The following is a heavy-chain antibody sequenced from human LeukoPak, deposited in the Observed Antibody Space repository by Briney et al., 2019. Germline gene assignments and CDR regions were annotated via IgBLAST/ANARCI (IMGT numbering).Heavy chain of an antibody. CDR3: ARDRPDYVWGSYRPYYFDY. CDR1: GFTFSSYS. CDR2: ISSSSSYI. Sequence: GGSLRLSCAASGFTFSSYSMNWVRQAPGKGLEWVSSISSSSSYIYYADSVKGRFTISRDNAKNSLYLQMNSPRAEDTAVYYCARDRPDYVWGSYRPYYFDYWGQGTLVTVSS. D-gene: IGHD3-16*02. V-gene: IGHV3-21*01. J-gene: IGHJ4*02.